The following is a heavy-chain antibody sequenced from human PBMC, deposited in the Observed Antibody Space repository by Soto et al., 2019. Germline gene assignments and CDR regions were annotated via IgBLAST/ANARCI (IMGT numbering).Heavy chain of an antibody. J-gene: IGHJ4*02. D-gene: IGHD5-18*01. CDR2: TYSGGNT. CDR1: GGSVSSASYY. V-gene: IGHV4-61*01. Sequence: QVPLQESGPGLAKPSETLSLTCSVSGGSVSSASYYWSWIRQPPGKRLEWIAYTYSGGNTNYNPSLSSRITLSVNTSKNQFSLKLTSVTDADTAVYYCARRSRGDGYERSLWGQGALVTVSS. CDR3: ARRSRGDGYERSL.